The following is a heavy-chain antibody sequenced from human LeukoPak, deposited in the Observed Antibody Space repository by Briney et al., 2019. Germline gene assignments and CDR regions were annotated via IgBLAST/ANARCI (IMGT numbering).Heavy chain of an antibody. CDR2: IKQDGSEK. J-gene: IGHJ6*04. V-gene: IGHV3-7*03. D-gene: IGHD6-13*01. CDR3: ATLPLYSSSWFWYGMDV. CDR1: GFTFSSYW. Sequence: GGSLRLSCAASGFTFSSYWMSWVRQAPGKGLEWVANIKQDGSEKYYVDSVKGRFTISRDNAKNSLYLQMNSLSAEDTAVYYCATLPLYSSSWFWYGMDVWGKGTTVTVSS.